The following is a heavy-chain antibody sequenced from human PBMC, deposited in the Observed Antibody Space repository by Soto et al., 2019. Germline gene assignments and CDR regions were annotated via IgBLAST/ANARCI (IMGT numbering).Heavy chain of an antibody. CDR2: IIPIFTTT. J-gene: IGHJ4*01. V-gene: IGHV1-69*13. CDR1: GGTFSSYA. D-gene: IGHD3-10*01. Sequence: SVKVSCKASGGTFSSYAISWVRQAPGQGLEWMGGIIPIFTTTNYAQKFQGRVTITADESTSTAYMELSSLTSDDTAMYYCASGAFGSGTYFYWGQGTLVTVSS. CDR3: ASGAFGSGTYFY.